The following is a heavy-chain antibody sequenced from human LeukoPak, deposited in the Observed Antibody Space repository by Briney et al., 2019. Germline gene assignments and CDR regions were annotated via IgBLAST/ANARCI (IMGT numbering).Heavy chain of an antibody. CDR2: ISYDGSNK. D-gene: IGHD2-15*01. J-gene: IGHJ4*02. Sequence: GGSLRLSCAASGFTFSSYGMHWVRHAPGAGLEWGAVISYDGSNKYYADSVKGRFTISRDNSKNTPYLQMNSLRAEDTAVYYCAKYLGHCSGGSCLYYFDYWGQGPLVTVSS. CDR3: AKYLGHCSGGSCLYYFDY. CDR1: GFTFSSYG. V-gene: IGHV3-30*18.